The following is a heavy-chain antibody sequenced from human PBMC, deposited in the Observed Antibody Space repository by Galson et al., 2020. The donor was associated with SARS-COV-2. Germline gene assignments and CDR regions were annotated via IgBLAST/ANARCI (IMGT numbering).Heavy chain of an antibody. Sequence: GGSLRLSCAASGFTFRGYAMHWVRQAPGKGLEWVALVLYDGSSEFYADSVKGRFTISRDNSKNTLFLQMNSLRAEDTAVYYCAKERVAYSSTWYFHQWGQGTLATVSS. J-gene: IGHJ1*01. CDR3: AKERVAYSSTWYFHQ. CDR1: GFTFRGYA. V-gene: IGHV3-33*03. CDR2: VLYDGSSE. D-gene: IGHD6-13*01.